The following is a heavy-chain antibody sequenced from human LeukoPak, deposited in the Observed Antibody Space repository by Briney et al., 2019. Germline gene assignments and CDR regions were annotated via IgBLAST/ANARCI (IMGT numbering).Heavy chain of an antibody. CDR3: TTDLDEYGDYQVDY. D-gene: IGHD4-17*01. CDR1: GFTFRNCW. J-gene: IGHJ4*02. V-gene: IGHV3-15*01. Sequence: GGSLRLSCAASGFTFRNCWMSWVRQAPGKGLEWVGRIKSKTDGGSTDYAAPVKGRFTISRHDSKNTLYLQMNSQKTEDTAVYYCTTDLDEYGDYQVDYWGQGALATVPS. CDR2: IKSKTDGGST.